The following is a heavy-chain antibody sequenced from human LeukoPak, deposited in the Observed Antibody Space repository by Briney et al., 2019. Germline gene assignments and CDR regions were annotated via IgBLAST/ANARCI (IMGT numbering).Heavy chain of an antibody. D-gene: IGHD2-2*01. CDR1: GGSISSGSYY. CDR3: ARGGRYCSSTSCYRRGAYYYYYMDV. J-gene: IGHJ6*03. V-gene: IGHV4-61*02. Sequence: SQTLSLTCTVSGGSISSGSYYWSWIRQPAGKGLEWIGRIYTSGSTNYNPSLKSRVTISVDTSKNQFSLKLSSVTAADTAVYYCARGGRYCSSTSCYRRGAYYYYYMDVWGKGTTVTISS. CDR2: IYTSGST.